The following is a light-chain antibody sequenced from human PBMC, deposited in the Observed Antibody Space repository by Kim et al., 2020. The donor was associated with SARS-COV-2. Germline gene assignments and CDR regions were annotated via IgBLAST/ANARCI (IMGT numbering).Light chain of an antibody. CDR2: GAS. J-gene: IGKJ4*01. V-gene: IGKV3-20*01. CDR1: QSVRNGY. Sequence: SQGESATLFCRASQSVRNGYLARYPQRPGQAPRLLIYGASDRAAGIPDRFSGSGSGTDFTLTIRRLEPEDFAVYYCQQYAGSRLTFGGGTKVDIK. CDR3: QQYAGSRLT.